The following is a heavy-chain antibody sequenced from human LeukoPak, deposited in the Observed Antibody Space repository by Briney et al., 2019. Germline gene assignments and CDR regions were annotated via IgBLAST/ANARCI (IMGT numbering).Heavy chain of an antibody. CDR3: ATGRTYGYSDY. D-gene: IGHD5-18*01. J-gene: IGHJ4*02. CDR2: IIPIFGTA. V-gene: IGHV1-69*13. CDR1: GGTFSSYA. Sequence: ASVKVSCKASGGTFSSYAISWVRQAPGQGLEWMGGIIPIFGTANYAQKFQGRVTITADESTSTAYMELSSLRSEDTAVYYCATGRTYGYSDYWGQGTLVTVSS.